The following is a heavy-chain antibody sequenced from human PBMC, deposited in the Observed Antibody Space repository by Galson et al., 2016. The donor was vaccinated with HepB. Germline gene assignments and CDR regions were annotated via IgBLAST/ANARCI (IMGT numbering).Heavy chain of an antibody. D-gene: IGHD2-15*01. CDR1: GFIFSSYA. J-gene: IGHJ4*02. CDR3: ARDWDNIAVGQIDY. V-gene: IGHV3-33*01. CDR2: TLYNGVEK. Sequence: SLRLSCAASGFIFSSYAMHWVRQAPGKGLEWAAGTLYNGVEKYYADSVKGRFTISRDNSKNTLSLQMTSLGAEDTGVYYCARDWDNIAVGQIDYWGQGTLVIVSS.